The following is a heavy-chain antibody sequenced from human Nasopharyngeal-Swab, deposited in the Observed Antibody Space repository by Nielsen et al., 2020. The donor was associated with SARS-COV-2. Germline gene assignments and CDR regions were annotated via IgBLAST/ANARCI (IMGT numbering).Heavy chain of an antibody. J-gene: IGHJ4*02. CDR1: GFTFSTYA. CDR2: ISGSGGST. Sequence: GESLKISCAASGFTFSTYAMYWVRQPPAKGLEWVSIISGSGGSTYYAHSVKGRFTISRDNSKNTLYLQMNSLRAEDTAVYYCAKLDDYYESSGLGDWGQGTLVTVSS. CDR3: AKLDDYYESSGLGD. D-gene: IGHD3-22*01. V-gene: IGHV3-23*01.